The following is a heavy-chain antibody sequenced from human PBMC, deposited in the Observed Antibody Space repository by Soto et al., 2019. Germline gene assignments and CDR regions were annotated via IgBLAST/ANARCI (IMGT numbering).Heavy chain of an antibody. D-gene: IGHD5-12*01. J-gene: IGHJ6*02. V-gene: IGHV1-2*04. CDR3: ARASDQVATIFGYYYYGMDV. CDR2: INPNSGGT. CDR1: GYTFTDYY. Sequence: ASVKVSCKASGYTFTDYYMRWVRQAPGQGLEWMGWINPNSGGTNYAQKFQGWVTMTRDTSISTAYMELSRLRSDDTAVYYCARASDQVATIFGYYYYGMDVWGQGTTVTVSS.